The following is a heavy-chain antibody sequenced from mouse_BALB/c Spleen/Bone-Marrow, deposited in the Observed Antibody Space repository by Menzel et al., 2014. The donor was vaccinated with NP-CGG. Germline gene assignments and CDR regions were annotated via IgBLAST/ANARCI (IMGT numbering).Heavy chain of an antibody. CDR1: GFNIKDYY. CDR2: IDPENGDT. D-gene: IGHD2-4*01. V-gene: IGHV14-4*02. CDR3: XLYDYDEKSAY. J-gene: IGHJ3*01. Sequence: VQLQQSGAEFVRSGASVKLSCTASGFNIKDYYMHWVKQRPEQGLEWIGWIDPENGDTEYAPKFQGKATMTADTSSNTAYLQLXSXXXEXTAVYYXXLYDYDEKSAYWGQGTLVTVSA.